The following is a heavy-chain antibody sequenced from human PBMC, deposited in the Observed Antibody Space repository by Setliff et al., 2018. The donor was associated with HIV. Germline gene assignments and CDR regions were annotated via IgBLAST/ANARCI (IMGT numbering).Heavy chain of an antibody. CDR1: GFSFSNFA. Sequence: GGSLRLSCVASGFSFSNFAMHWVRQAPGKGLEWVSVISYDGSKKQYYADSVKGRFAISRDNSKNTLYLQMNSLRAEDTAVYYCARDASYDSSGYMAFDAFDIWGQGTMVTVSS. CDR3: ARDASYDSSGYMAFDAFDI. V-gene: IGHV3-30*07. J-gene: IGHJ3*02. CDR2: ISYDGSKK. D-gene: IGHD3-22*01.